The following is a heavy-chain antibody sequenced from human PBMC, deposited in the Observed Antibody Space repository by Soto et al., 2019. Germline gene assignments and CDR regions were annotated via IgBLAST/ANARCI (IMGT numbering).Heavy chain of an antibody. D-gene: IGHD1-7*01. V-gene: IGHV3-23*01. CDR3: TKAPGTTGWFDP. CDR2: ISGGGGST. CDR1: GFTFSSYA. J-gene: IGHJ5*02. Sequence: PGGSLRLSCAASGFTFSSYAMSWVRQAPGKGLEWVSGISGGGGSTYYADSVKGRFTISRDNSKKMLYVQVNSLRAEDTAIYYCTKAPGTTGWFDPWGQGTLVTVSS.